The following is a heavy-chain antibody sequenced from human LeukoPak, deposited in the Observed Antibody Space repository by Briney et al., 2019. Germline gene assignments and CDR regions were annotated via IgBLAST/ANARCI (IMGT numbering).Heavy chain of an antibody. CDR1: GGSISNYY. J-gene: IGHJ4*02. CDR3: ARVAWIPIGGVIVTAFDY. CDR2: ISYSGST. V-gene: IGHV4-59*01. D-gene: IGHD3-16*02. Sequence: SETLSLTCTVSGGSISNYYWSWIRQPPGKGLEWLGYISYSGSTNYNPSLKSRVTISVDTSKNQFSLKLSSVTAADTAVYYCARVAWIPIGGVIVTAFDYWGQGTLVTVSS.